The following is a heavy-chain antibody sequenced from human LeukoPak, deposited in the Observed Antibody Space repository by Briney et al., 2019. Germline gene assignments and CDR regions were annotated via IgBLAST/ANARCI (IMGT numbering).Heavy chain of an antibody. J-gene: IGHJ4*02. D-gene: IGHD6-19*01. CDR3: ARDRGSGWLPYYFDY. CDR1: GGTFSSYA. Sequence: SVKVSCKASGGTFSSYAISRVRQAPGQGLEWMGRIIPIFGTANYAQKFQGRVTITTDESTSTAYMELSSLRSEDTAVYYCARDRGSGWLPYYFDYWGQGTLVTVSS. V-gene: IGHV1-69*05. CDR2: IIPIFGTA.